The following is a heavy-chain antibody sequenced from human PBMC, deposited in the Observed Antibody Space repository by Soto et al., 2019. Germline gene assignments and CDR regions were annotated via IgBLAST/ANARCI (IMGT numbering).Heavy chain of an antibody. CDR1: GYTFTGFY. D-gene: IGHD2-2*01. J-gene: IGHJ3*02. V-gene: IGHV1-2*04. CDR2: INPDSGGT. Sequence: SVKVSCEASGYTFTGFYMHWVREAPVQGLEWMGWINPDSGGTNYAQKFQGWVTMTRDTSISTAYMELSRLRSDDTAVYYCAREGGYCSSTSCHRGAFDIWGQGTMVTVSS. CDR3: AREGGYCSSTSCHRGAFDI.